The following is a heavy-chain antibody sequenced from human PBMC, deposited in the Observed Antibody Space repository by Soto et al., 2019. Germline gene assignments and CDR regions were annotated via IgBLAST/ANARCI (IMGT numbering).Heavy chain of an antibody. J-gene: IGHJ4*02. D-gene: IGHD5-18*01. Sequence: QVPLVQSGAEVKKPASSVKVSCTAPGVTFSTYAISWLRHAPGQALEWMGGISPMFGTAYYAQTFQDRVTITADESTNTVYMEMSSLRSADPAVYFCASGRRLWIRRINNGYAGWGQGTLVTVSS. V-gene: IGHV1-69*12. CDR2: ISPMFGTA. CDR1: GVTFSTYA. CDR3: ASGRRLWIRRINNGYAG.